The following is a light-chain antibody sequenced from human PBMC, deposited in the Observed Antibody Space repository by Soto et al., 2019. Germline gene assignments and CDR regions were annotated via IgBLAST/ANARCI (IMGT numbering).Light chain of an antibody. J-gene: IGKJ4*01. CDR2: AAS. CDR1: QGISSY. CDR3: QQTYDSLVS. V-gene: IGKV1-9*01. Sequence: SQLTQSRASLSASVGYRLTISCRASQGISSYLAWYQQKQGKAPKFLIYAASTLQSGVPSRFSGSGYGTDFTLTISSLHTEDFGTYYCQQTYDSLVSFGGGTKVDIK.